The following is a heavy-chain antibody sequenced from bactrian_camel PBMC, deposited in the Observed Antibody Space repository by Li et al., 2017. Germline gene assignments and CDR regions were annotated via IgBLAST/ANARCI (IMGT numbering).Heavy chain of an antibody. J-gene: IGHJ4*01. Sequence: HVQLVESGGGSVKAGGPLRLSCVATPTASLYTDRCMGWFRQAPGKEREGVAVLDSDGSTGYADAVKGRFTISRDNAKVTLYLQMNNLEIEDTAVYYCALGSSRQATMTARGKGTQVTVS. V-gene: IGHV3S53*01. D-gene: IGHD3*01. CDR2: LDSDGST. CDR1: PTASLYTDRC.